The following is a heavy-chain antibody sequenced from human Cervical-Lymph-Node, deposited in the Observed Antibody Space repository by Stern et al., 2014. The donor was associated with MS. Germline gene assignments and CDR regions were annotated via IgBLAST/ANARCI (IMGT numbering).Heavy chain of an antibody. CDR1: GVSLISSGMG. CDR3: AAGHGYDLNY. J-gene: IGHJ4*02. V-gene: IGHV2-70*01. CDR2: IDWDDDK. Sequence: QVTLKESGPALVRPTQTLTLTCSFSGVSLISSGMGGNWIRQPPGKDLEWLALIDWDDDKYYSTSLKTRLTISRDTSKNQVVLTLTNMDPVDAATYFCAAGHGYDLNYWGQGTLVTVSS. D-gene: IGHD5-12*01.